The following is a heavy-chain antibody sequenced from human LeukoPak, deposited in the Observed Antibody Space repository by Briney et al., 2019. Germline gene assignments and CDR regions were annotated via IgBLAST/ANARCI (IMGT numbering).Heavy chain of an antibody. D-gene: IGHD1-26*01. V-gene: IGHV1-18*01. Sequence: ASVKVSCKASGYTFTSYGISWVRQAPGQGLEWMGWISAYNGNTNYAQKLQGRVTMTTDTSTSTAYMELRSLRSDDTAVYYCARAHEIVGATYFDYWGQGTLVTVSS. J-gene: IGHJ4*02. CDR1: GYTFTSYG. CDR2: ISAYNGNT. CDR3: ARAHEIVGATYFDY.